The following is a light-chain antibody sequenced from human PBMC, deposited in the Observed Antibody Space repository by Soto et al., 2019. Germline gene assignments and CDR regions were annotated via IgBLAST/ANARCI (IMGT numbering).Light chain of an antibody. CDR3: QQYNSYWT. CDR2: GAS. CDR1: QSISSY. V-gene: IGKV1-39*01. Sequence: DIQMTQSPSSLSASVGDRVTITCRASQSISSYLNWYQQRPGKAPKVLIYGASTLQSGVPSRFSGSGSGTEFTLTISSLQPEDFATYYCQQYNSYWTFGQGTKVDIK. J-gene: IGKJ1*01.